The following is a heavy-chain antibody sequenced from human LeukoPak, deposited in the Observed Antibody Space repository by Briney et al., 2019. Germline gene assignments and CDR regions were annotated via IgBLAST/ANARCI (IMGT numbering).Heavy chain of an antibody. CDR2: IKSKTDGGTT. J-gene: IGHJ6*03. CDR1: GFTFSNAW. Sequence: GGSLRLSCAASGFTFSNAWMSWVRQAPGKGLEWVGRIKSKTDGGTTDYAAPVKGRFTISRDDSKNTLYLQMNSLKTEDTAVYYCTTVPGAYIYRKKTGYSSGWYYYYYMGVWGKGTTVTVSS. V-gene: IGHV3-15*01. D-gene: IGHD6-19*01. CDR3: TTVPGAYIYRKKTGYSSGWYYYYYMGV.